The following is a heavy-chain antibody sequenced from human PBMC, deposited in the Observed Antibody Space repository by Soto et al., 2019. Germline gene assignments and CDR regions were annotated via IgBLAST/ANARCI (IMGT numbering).Heavy chain of an antibody. CDR3: ARDLGLRDLVWDY. J-gene: IGHJ4*02. V-gene: IGHV3-21*01. CDR1: GFTFSSYS. CDR2: ISSSSSYI. Sequence: EVQLVESGGGLVKPGGSLRLSCAASGFTFSSYSMNWVRQAPGKGLEWVSSISSSSSYIYYADSVKGRFTISRDNAKNSLYLQMNSLRAEDTAVYYCARDLGLRDLVWDYWGQGTLVTVSS. D-gene: IGHD3-16*01.